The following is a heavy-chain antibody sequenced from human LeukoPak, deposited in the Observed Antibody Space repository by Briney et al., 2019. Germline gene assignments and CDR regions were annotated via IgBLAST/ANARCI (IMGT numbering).Heavy chain of an antibody. Sequence: ASVKVSCKASGGTFSSYAISWVRQAPGQGLEWMGIINPSGGSTSYAQKFQGRVTMTRDTSTSTVYMELSSLRSEDTAVYYCARSAHNYRRELDYWGQGTLVTVSS. CDR1: GGTFSSYA. D-gene: IGHD1-1*01. CDR2: INPSGGST. V-gene: IGHV1-46*01. CDR3: ARSAHNYRRELDY. J-gene: IGHJ4*02.